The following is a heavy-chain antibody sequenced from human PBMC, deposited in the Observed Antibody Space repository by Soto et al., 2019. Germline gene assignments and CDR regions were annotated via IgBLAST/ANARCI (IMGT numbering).Heavy chain of an antibody. J-gene: IGHJ4*02. CDR1: GLEVSYNY. CDR2: IGASGAGT. D-gene: IGHD1-26*01. V-gene: IGHV3-23*01. Sequence: PGGSLRLSCAASGLEVSYNYMNWVRQAPGKGLEWVSAIGASGAGTYYAEYVKGRFTISRDNSKNTLYLQMNSLRAEDTAVYYCALRKTGSYFDYWGQGTLVTVSS. CDR3: ALRKTGSYFDY.